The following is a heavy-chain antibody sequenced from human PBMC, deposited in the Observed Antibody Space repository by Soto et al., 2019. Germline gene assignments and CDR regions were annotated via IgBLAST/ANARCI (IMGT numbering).Heavy chain of an antibody. CDR2: ISYDGSNK. CDR3: ATDGGFGYNAADY. D-gene: IGHD5-18*01. CDR1: GFTFSSYG. J-gene: IGHJ4*02. V-gene: IGHV3-30*03. Sequence: QVQLVESGGGVVQPGRSLRLSCAASGFTFSSYGMHWVRQAPGKGLEWGAVISYDGSNKYYADSVKGRFTISRDNSKNTRYLQMNGLRAEDTAVYYCATDGGFGYNAADYWGQGTLVTVSS.